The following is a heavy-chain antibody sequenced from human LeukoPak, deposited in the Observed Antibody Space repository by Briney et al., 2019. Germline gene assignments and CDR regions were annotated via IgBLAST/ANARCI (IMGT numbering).Heavy chain of an antibody. CDR2: IKQDGSKK. CDR1: GFIIRNYL. Sequence: GGSLRLSCAASGFIIRNYLNSLVHQPRGKGLEWVGNIKQDGSKKYYVDAVKGRFTITRDNAKNTMYLQLNGLRGEDMAAYYCAREYYGIGGQGTMVTVS. V-gene: IGHV3-7*01. CDR3: AREYYGI. D-gene: IGHD3-16*01. J-gene: IGHJ3*02.